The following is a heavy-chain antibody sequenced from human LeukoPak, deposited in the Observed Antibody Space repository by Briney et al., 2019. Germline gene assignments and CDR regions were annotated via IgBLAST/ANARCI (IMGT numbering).Heavy chain of an antibody. CDR3: ASALKRGSAGTLIDY. CDR1: GGSISSYY. J-gene: IGHJ4*02. Sequence: PSETLSLTCTVSGGSISSYYWSWIRQPPGKGLEWIGYIYYSGSTNYNPSLKSRVTISVDTSKNQFSLKLSSVTAADTAVYYCASALKRGSAGTLIDYWGQGTLVTVSS. CDR2: IYYSGST. D-gene: IGHD6-13*01. V-gene: IGHV4-59*01.